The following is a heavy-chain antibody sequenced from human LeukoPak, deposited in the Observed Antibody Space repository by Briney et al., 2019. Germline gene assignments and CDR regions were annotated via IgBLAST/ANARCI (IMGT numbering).Heavy chain of an antibody. V-gene: IGHV4-39*01. CDR2: IYYSGST. D-gene: IGHD6-19*01. CDR1: GGSISSSNYY. CDR3: ARRSSSGWTFDY. J-gene: IGHJ4*02. Sequence: KPSETLSLTCTVSGGSISSSNYYWGWIRQPPGKGLEWIASIYYSGSTYYNPSLKSRVTISVDTSKNRFSLKLSSVTAADTAVYYCARRSSSGWTFDYWGQGTLVTVSS.